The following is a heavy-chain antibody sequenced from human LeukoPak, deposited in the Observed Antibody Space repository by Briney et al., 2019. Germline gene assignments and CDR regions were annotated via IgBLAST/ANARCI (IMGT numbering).Heavy chain of an antibody. Sequence: SEALSLTCAVSGYSISSGYYWGWIRQPPGKGLEGIGSIYHSGSTYYNPALNRRVTISVATSKTQSSLTLSSVTAAATAVYYCARSHFWSGYPLGDAFDIWGQGTMVTVSS. CDR2: IYHSGST. D-gene: IGHD3-3*02. J-gene: IGHJ3*02. CDR1: GYSISSGYY. CDR3: ARSHFWSGYPLGDAFDI. V-gene: IGHV4-38-2*01.